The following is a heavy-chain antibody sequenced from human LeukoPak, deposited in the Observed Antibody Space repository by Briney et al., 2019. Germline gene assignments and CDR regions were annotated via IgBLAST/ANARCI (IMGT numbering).Heavy chain of an antibody. V-gene: IGHV4-59*01. Sequence: SETLSLTCTVSGGSISSYYWTWIRQPPGKGLEWIGYIYHRGSANYNPSLKSRVTISVDTSKNQFSLTLSSVTAADAAVYYCARAGDYYVSGSYLGFWGQGTLVTVSS. CDR3: ARAGDYYVSGSYLGF. CDR2: IYHRGSA. CDR1: GGSISSYY. J-gene: IGHJ4*02. D-gene: IGHD3-10*01.